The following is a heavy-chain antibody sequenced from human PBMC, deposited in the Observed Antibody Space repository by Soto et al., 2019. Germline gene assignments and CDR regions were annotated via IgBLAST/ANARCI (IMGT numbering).Heavy chain of an antibody. CDR2: IWYDGSNK. J-gene: IGHJ6*02. CDR3: ARVGVGRYYYGMDV. Sequence: GGSLRLSCAASGLTSSSYGMHWVRQAPGKGLEWVAVIWYDGSNKYYADSVKGRFTISRDNSKNTLYLQMNSLRAEDTAVYYCARVGVGRYYYGMDVWGQGTTVTVSS. V-gene: IGHV3-33*01. D-gene: IGHD3-16*01. CDR1: GLTSSSYG.